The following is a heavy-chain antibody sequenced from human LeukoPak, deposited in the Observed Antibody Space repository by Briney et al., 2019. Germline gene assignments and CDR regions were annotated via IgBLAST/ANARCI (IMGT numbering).Heavy chain of an antibody. CDR2: ISRSSSAI. Sequence: GGSLRLSCAASGFTFSSYTMNWVRQAPGKGLEWVSNISRSSSAIYYADSVKGRFTISRDNAKNSLYLQMDSLRAEDTAVYYCARDRFCTPTSCVNWFDPWGQGTLVTVSS. V-gene: IGHV3-48*01. CDR1: GFTFSSYT. J-gene: IGHJ5*02. D-gene: IGHD2-2*01. CDR3: ARDRFCTPTSCVNWFDP.